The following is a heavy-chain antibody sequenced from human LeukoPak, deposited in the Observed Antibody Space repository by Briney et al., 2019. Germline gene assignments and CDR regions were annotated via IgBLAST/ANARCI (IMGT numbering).Heavy chain of an antibody. CDR1: GGSFSGYY. CDR3: ARVGPPGPGTP. Sequence: SETLSLTCAVYGGSFSGYYWSWIRQPPGKGLEWIGEINHSGSTNYNPSLKSRVTISVDTSKNQFSLKLSSVTAADTAVYYCARVGPPGPGTPWGQGTLVTVSS. D-gene: IGHD1-1*01. V-gene: IGHV4-34*01. CDR2: INHSGST. J-gene: IGHJ5*02.